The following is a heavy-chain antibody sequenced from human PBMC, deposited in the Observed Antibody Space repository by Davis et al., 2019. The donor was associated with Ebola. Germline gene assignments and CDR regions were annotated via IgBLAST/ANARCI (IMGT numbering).Heavy chain of an antibody. Sequence: SETLSLTCAVYGGSFSGYYWSWIRQPPGKGLEWIGEIYHSGSTNYNPSLKRRVTMSVDTSKNEFSLRLGSVTAADTAVYYCARPMMVTAPRDGFEIWGPGTMVTVS. V-gene: IGHV4-34*01. J-gene: IGHJ3*02. CDR2: IYHSGST. CDR3: ARPMMVTAPRDGFEI. CDR1: GGSFSGYY. D-gene: IGHD2-21*02.